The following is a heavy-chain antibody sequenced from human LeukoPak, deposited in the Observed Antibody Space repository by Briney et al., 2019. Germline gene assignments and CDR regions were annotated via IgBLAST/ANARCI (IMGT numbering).Heavy chain of an antibody. Sequence: GSLRLSCAASGFTFSSYGMHWVRQPPGKGLEWIGEINHSGSTDYNPSLKSRVTISVDTSKNQFSLKLSSVTAADTAVYYCARRRDTMIVVVTHFDYWGQGTLVTVSS. D-gene: IGHD3-22*01. CDR2: INHSGST. CDR1: GFTFSSYG. CDR3: ARRRDTMIVVVTHFDY. J-gene: IGHJ4*02. V-gene: IGHV4-34*01.